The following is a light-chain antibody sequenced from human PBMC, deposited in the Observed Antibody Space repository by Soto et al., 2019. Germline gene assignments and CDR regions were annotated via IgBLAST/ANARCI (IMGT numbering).Light chain of an antibody. CDR2: EDN. V-gene: IGLV6-57*02. CDR1: SGSIASNY. Sequence: NFMLTQPHSVSESPGKTVTISCTGSSGSIASNYVQWYQQRPGSAPTTVIYEDNQRPSGVPDRFPGSIDSSSNSASLTISGLKTEDEADYYCQSYDSSTHVVFGGGTKVTVL. J-gene: IGLJ2*01. CDR3: QSYDSSTHVV.